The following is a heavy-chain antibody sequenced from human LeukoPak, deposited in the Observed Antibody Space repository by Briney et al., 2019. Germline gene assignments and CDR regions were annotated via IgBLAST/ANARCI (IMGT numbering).Heavy chain of an antibody. D-gene: IGHD3-9*01. CDR2: IYYSGST. CDR1: GGSISSYY. J-gene: IGHJ6*03. CDR3: ARYFPYYYYMDV. V-gene: IGHV4-59*01. Sequence: PSETLSLTCTVSGGSISSYYWSWIRQPPGKGLEWIGYIYYSGSTNYNPSLKSRVTISVDTSKNQFSLKLSSVTAADTAVYYCARYFPYYYYMDVWGKGTTVTISS.